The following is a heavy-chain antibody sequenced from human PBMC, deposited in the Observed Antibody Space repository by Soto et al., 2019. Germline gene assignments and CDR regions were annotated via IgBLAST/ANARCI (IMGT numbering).Heavy chain of an antibody. Sequence: GESLKISCKGSGYSFTSYWISWVRQMPGKGLEWMGRIDPSDSYTNYSPSFQGHVTISADKSISTAYLQWSSLKASDTAMYYCARDSSGYYYDYYYGMDVWGQGTTVTSP. J-gene: IGHJ6*02. CDR1: GYSFTSYW. D-gene: IGHD3-22*01. CDR3: ARDSSGYYYDYYYGMDV. CDR2: IDPSDSYT. V-gene: IGHV5-10-1*01.